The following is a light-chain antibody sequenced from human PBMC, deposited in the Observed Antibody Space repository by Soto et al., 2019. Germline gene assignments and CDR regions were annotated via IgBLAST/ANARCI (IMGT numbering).Light chain of an antibody. Sequence: EIVMTQSPATLSVSPGERVTLSCRASQSVSSSLAWYQQKPGQAPRLLIYGASTRATGIPARFSGSGSRTEFTLNISSMQSEDFAVYYCQQYNNWPPFTFGPGTKVDIK. CDR3: QQYNNWPPFT. J-gene: IGKJ3*01. CDR2: GAS. V-gene: IGKV3-15*01. CDR1: QSVSSS.